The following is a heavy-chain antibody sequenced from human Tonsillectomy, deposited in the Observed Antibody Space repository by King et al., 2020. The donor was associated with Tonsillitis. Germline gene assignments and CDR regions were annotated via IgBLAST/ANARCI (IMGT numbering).Heavy chain of an antibody. D-gene: IGHD3-22*01. CDR1: GGSISSYY. V-gene: IGHV4-4*07. J-gene: IGHJ4*02. CDR2: IYASGYT. CDR3: ARDKGGSSSYYTPVDH. Sequence: VQLQESGPGLVKASGTLSLTCTVSGGSISSYYWTWIRQPAGKGLGGIGRIYASGYTNYDPSLNGRVTMSVDTSKNQFSLRLSSVTAADTAVYYCARDKGGSSSYYTPVDHWGQGTLVTVSS.